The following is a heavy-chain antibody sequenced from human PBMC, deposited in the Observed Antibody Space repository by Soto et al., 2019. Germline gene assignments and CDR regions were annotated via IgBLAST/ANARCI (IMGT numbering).Heavy chain of an antibody. Sequence: ASVKVSCKASGYTFTSYAMHWVRQAPGQRLEWMGWINAGNGNTKYSQKFQGRVTITRDTSASTAYMELSSLRSEDTAVYYCARGRDLFYGSGSYAWFDPWGQGTLVTVSS. J-gene: IGHJ5*02. CDR2: INAGNGNT. CDR1: GYTFTSYA. CDR3: ARGRDLFYGSGSYAWFDP. V-gene: IGHV1-3*01. D-gene: IGHD3-10*01.